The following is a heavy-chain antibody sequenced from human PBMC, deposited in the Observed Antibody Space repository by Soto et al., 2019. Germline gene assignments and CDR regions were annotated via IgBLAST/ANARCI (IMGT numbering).Heavy chain of an antibody. CDR1: GGTFSSYA. CDR3: ARESRYCSSTSCYPRLYYGMDV. V-gene: IGHV1-69*13. Sequence: SVKVSCKASGGTFSSYAISWVRQAPGQGLEWTGGIIPIFGTANYAQKFQGRVTITADESTSTAYMELSSLRSEDTAVYYCARESRYCSSTSCYPRLYYGMDVWGQGTTVTVSS. D-gene: IGHD2-2*01. CDR2: IIPIFGTA. J-gene: IGHJ6*02.